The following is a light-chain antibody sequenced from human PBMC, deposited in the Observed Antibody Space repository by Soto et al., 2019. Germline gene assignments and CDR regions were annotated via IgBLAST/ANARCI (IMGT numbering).Light chain of an antibody. CDR2: DVY. Sequence: QSALTQPRSVSGSPGQSLTISCNGSSSDVGGYDYVSWYQHHPGKAPKLIIYDVYKRPSGVPGRFSGSKSGNTASLTISGLQAEDEADYHCSSVAASHTLVFGGGTKLTVL. CDR1: SSDVGGYDY. V-gene: IGLV2-11*01. J-gene: IGLJ3*02. CDR3: SSVAASHTLV.